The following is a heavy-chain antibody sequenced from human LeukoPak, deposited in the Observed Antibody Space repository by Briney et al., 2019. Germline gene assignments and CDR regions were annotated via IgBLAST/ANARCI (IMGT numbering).Heavy chain of an antibody. D-gene: IGHD3-3*01. V-gene: IGHV4-39*02. CDR1: GGSISSSSYF. CDR3: ARARSEYYDFWSGYWFDY. J-gene: IGHJ4*02. Sequence: SETLSLTCTVSGGSISSSSYFWGWIRQPPGKGLEWIGSIFYSGSTYYKSSLKSRVTISVDTSKNQFSVKLSSVTAADTAVYYCARARSEYYDFWSGYWFDYWGQGTLVTVSS. CDR2: IFYSGST.